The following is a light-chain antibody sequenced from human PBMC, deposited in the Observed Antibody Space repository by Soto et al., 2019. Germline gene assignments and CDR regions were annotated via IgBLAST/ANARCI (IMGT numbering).Light chain of an antibody. Sequence: SALTQPPSASGSPGQSVSISRTGTSSDVGGYNYVSWYQQHPGKAPKLMIYEVSKRPSGVPDRFSGSKSGNTASLTVSGLQAEDEADYYCSSYAGSTPYVFGTGTKVTVL. V-gene: IGLV2-8*01. CDR1: SSDVGGYNY. CDR2: EVS. CDR3: SSYAGSTPYV. J-gene: IGLJ1*01.